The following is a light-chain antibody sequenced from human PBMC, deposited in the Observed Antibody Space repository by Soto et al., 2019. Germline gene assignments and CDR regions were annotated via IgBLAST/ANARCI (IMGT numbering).Light chain of an antibody. Sequence: DIVVTQTPLSLSDIPGQPASISWTSSESPQHSDGETYLYWYLQRPGHHPQSVISEVSNRFSGVPDRFSGSGSGTDFKLKISRVEADDVGVFECMQSLHLPYTFCQVTK. CDR3: MQSLHLPYT. J-gene: IGKJ2*01. CDR2: EVS. V-gene: IGKV2D-29*01. CDR1: ESPQHSDGETY.